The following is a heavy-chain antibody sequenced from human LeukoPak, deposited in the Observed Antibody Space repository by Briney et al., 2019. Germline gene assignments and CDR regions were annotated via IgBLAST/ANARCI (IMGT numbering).Heavy chain of an antibody. Sequence: GGSLRLSCAASGFTFSSYGMHWVRQAPGKGLQWVAFIRYDGSNKYYADSVKGRFTISRDNSKNTLYLQMNSLRAEDTAVYYCARELDSSSSDYFDYWGQGTLVTVSS. J-gene: IGHJ4*02. CDR2: IRYDGSNK. V-gene: IGHV3-30*02. CDR3: ARELDSSSSDYFDY. D-gene: IGHD6-6*01. CDR1: GFTFSSYG.